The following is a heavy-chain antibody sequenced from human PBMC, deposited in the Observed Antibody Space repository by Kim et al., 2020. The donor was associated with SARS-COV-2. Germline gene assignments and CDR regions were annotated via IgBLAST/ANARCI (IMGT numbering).Heavy chain of an antibody. D-gene: IGHD1-26*01. CDR3: ARDSGVSYSVDY. Sequence: SYVDSVNGRFAISRHNAKNSLYLQLSSLRAEDTAVYYCARDSGVSYSVDYWGQGTLVTVSS. V-gene: IGHV3-7*01. J-gene: IGHJ4*02.